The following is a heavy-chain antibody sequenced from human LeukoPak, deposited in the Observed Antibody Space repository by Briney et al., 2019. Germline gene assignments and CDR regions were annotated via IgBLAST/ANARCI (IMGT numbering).Heavy chain of an antibody. Sequence: SETLSLTCTVSGGSISSGSYYRSWIRQPAGKGLEWIGRIYTSGSTNYNPSLKSRVTISVDTSKNQFSLKLSSVTAADTAVYYCARDRGDFWSGYYILDYWGQGTLVTVSS. CDR1: GGSISSGSYY. CDR3: ARDRGDFWSGYYILDY. D-gene: IGHD3-3*01. J-gene: IGHJ4*02. V-gene: IGHV4-61*02. CDR2: IYTSGST.